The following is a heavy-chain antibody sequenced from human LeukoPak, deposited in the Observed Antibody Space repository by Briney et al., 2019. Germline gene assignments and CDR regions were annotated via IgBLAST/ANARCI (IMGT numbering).Heavy chain of an antibody. J-gene: IGHJ5*02. D-gene: IGHD1-26*01. V-gene: IGHV4-61*02. CDR2: IYSSGNT. Sequence: SSETLSLTCIVSGGSISGGSHYWSWIRQPAGKGLEWIGRIYSSGNTNYNPSLKSRVTISLDTSKNQFSLNLSSVTAADTAVYYCAGEVGGSWFDPWGLGTLVTVSS. CDR3: AGEVGGSWFDP. CDR1: GGSISGGSHY.